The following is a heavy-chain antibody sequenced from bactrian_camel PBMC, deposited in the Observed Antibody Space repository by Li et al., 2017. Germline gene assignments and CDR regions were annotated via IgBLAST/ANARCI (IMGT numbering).Heavy chain of an antibody. CDR1: GFTLNSYY. CDR3: AAGFGPICTLRSGGYFRG. CDR2: ISKGGHNI. Sequence: VQLVESGGGLVQPGGSLTLSCAASGFTLNSYYISWVRQAPGKALEWVSTISKGGHNIYYTESVRGRFTISRDNAKITLYLQMDSLKPEDTAMYYCAAGFGPICTLRSGGYFRGWGQGTQVTVS. D-gene: IGHD2*01. J-gene: IGHJ4*01. V-gene: IGHV3S40*01.